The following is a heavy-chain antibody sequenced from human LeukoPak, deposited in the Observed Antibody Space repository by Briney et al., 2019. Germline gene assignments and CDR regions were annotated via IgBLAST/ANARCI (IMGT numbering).Heavy chain of an antibody. CDR3: ARDTIFEGYYGMDV. D-gene: IGHD3-3*01. CDR2: IYTSGNP. CDR1: GGPISSYY. V-gene: IGHV4-4*07. Sequence: SETLSLTCTVSGGPISSYYWSWIRQPAGKGLEWIGRIYTSGNPNYNPSLKSRVTMSVDTSKNQFSLKLSSVTAADTAVYYCARDTIFEGYYGMDVWGQGTTVSVSS. J-gene: IGHJ6*02.